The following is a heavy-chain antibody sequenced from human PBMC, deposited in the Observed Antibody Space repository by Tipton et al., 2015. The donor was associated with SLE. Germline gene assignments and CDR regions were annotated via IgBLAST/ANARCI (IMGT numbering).Heavy chain of an antibody. CDR1: GFTFSSYD. CDR2: ISGSGGST. Sequence: QLVQSGGGLVQPGGSLRLSCAASGFTFSSYDMHWVRQAPGKGLEWVSAISGSGGSTYYADSVKGRFTISRDNSKNTLYLQMNSLRAEDTAVYYCAKDHSAGYYDSSGYSDYWGQGTLVTVSS. V-gene: IGHV3-23*04. CDR3: AKDHSAGYYDSSGYSDY. D-gene: IGHD3-22*01. J-gene: IGHJ4*02.